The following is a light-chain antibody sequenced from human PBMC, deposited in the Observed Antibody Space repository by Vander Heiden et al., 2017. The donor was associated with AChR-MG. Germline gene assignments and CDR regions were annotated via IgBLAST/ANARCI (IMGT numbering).Light chain of an antibody. J-gene: IGKJ3*01. V-gene: IGKV1-6*01. CDR1: QDIRSD. Sequence: GDRVTITCRASQDIRSDLGWYQQKPGKGPKLLIYAASILQSGVPSRFRGSGSGTDFTLTISSLQPEDFATYYCLQDYNYPFTFGPGTKVDVK. CDR3: LQDYNYPFT. CDR2: AAS.